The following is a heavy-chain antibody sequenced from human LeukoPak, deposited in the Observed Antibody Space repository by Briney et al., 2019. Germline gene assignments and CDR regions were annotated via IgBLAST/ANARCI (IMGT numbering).Heavy chain of an antibody. CDR1: GFTFSSYA. V-gene: IGHV3-23*01. CDR3: ARLYATAGSPYFDY. D-gene: IGHD2-8*02. J-gene: IGHJ4*02. Sequence: GGSLRLSCAASGFTFSSYAMSWVRQAPGKGLEWVSAISGSGGSTYYADSVKGRSTISRDNAKSTLYLQLNSLRDEDTAVYFCARLYATAGSPYFDYWGQGTLVTVSS. CDR2: ISGSGGST.